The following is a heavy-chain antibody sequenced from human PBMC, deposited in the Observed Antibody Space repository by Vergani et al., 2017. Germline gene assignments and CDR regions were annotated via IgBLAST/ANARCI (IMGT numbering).Heavy chain of an antibody. CDR3: ASWIYGSGSYYYT. Sequence: QVQLQESGPGLVKPSETLSLTCTVSGGSISSYYWSWIRQPPGKGLESIGYIYSSGSTNYNPSLKSRVTISVDTSKNQFSLKLSSVTAADTAVYYCASWIYGSGSYYYTWGQGTLVTVSS. CDR2: IYSSGST. J-gene: IGHJ5*02. V-gene: IGHV4-59*01. CDR1: GGSISSYY. D-gene: IGHD3-10*01.